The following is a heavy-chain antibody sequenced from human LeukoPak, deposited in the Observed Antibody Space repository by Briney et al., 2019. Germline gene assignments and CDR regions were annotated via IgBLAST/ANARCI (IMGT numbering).Heavy chain of an antibody. CDR1: GFTFSSYA. J-gene: IGHJ4*02. Sequence: SGGSLRLSCAASGFTFSSYAMHWVRQAPGKGLEYVSAISSNGGSTYYANSVKGRFTISRDNSKNTLYLQMGSLRAEDMAVYYCARVSISSSWGTFDYWGQGTLVTVSS. V-gene: IGHV3-64*01. D-gene: IGHD6-13*01. CDR2: ISSNGGST. CDR3: ARVSISSSWGTFDY.